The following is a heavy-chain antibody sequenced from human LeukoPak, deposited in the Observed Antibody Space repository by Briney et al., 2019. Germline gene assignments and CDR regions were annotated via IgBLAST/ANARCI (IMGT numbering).Heavy chain of an antibody. Sequence: ASVKVSCKASGYTFTGYYMHWVRQAPGQGLEWMGWINPNSGGTNYAQKFQGRVTMTRDTSISTAYMELSSLRSDDTAVYYCARVGSSSSLEDYWGQGTLVTVSS. CDR3: ARVGSSSSLEDY. CDR2: INPNSGGT. V-gene: IGHV1-2*02. D-gene: IGHD6-6*01. J-gene: IGHJ4*02. CDR1: GYTFTGYY.